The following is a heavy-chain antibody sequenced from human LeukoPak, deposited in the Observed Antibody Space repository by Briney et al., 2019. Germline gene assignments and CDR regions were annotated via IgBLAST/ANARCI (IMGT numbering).Heavy chain of an antibody. CDR1: GFIFSDAW. Sequence: GGSLRLSCAASGFIFSDAWMSWVRQAPGKGLEWVSSISRDGSYIHYADSVKGRFTISRDNAKQSLYLQMSSLRAEDTAVYYCARHEGYSFDYWGQGTLVTVSS. CDR3: ARHEGYSFDY. D-gene: IGHD2-15*01. J-gene: IGHJ4*02. V-gene: IGHV3-21*01. CDR2: ISRDGSYI.